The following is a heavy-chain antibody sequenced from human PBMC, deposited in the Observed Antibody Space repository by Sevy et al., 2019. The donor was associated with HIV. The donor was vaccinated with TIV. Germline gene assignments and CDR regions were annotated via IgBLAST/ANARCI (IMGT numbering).Heavy chain of an antibody. D-gene: IGHD2-15*01. CDR3: ARDMGISIDAFDI. V-gene: IGHV1-2*02. CDR1: GYTFTGYY. J-gene: IGHJ3*02. Sequence: GESLKISCKASGYTFTGYYMHWVRQAPGQGLEWMGWINPNSGGTNYAQKFQGRVTMTRDTSISTAYMELSRLRSDDTAVYYCARDMGISIDAFDIWGQGTMVTVSS. CDR2: INPNSGGT.